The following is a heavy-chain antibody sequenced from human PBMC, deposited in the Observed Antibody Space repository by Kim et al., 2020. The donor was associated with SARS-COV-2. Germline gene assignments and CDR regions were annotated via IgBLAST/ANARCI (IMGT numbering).Heavy chain of an antibody. CDR2: INAGNGNT. CDR3: ARAKTDGYNWNRGGDYGMDV. J-gene: IGHJ6*02. Sequence: ASVKVSCKASGYTFTSYAMHWVRQAPGQRLEWMGWINAGNGNTKYSQKFQGRVTITRDTSASTAYMELSSLRSEDTAVYYCARAKTDGYNWNRGGDYGMDVWGQGTTVTVSS. CDR1: GYTFTSYA. D-gene: IGHD1-20*01. V-gene: IGHV1-3*01.